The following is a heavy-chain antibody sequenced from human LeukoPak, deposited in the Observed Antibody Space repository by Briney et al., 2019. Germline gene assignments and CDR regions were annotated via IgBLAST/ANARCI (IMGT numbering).Heavy chain of an antibody. CDR1: GGSFSGYY. V-gene: IGHV4-59*01. D-gene: IGHD6-13*01. Sequence: PSETLSLTCAVYGGSFSGYYWSWIRQPPGKGLEWIGYIYYSGSTNYNPSLKSRVTISVDTSKNQFSLKLSSVTAADTAVYYCARSISRYSSSWGIWGQGTLVTVSS. CDR3: ARSISRYSSSWGI. CDR2: IYYSGST. J-gene: IGHJ4*02.